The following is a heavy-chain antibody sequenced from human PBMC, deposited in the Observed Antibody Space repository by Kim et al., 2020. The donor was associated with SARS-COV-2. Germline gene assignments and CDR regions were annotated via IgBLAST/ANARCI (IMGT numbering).Heavy chain of an antibody. D-gene: IGHD6-13*01. V-gene: IGHV3-21*01. CDR3: ARRHVGAAAGAPPDY. Sequence: DSVKVRFTISRDNAKNSLYLQMNSLRAEDTAVYYCARRHVGAAAGAPPDYWGQGTLVTVSS. J-gene: IGHJ4*02.